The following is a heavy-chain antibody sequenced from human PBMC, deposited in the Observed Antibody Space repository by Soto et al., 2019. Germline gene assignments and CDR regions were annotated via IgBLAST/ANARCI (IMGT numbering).Heavy chain of an antibody. J-gene: IGHJ6*02. V-gene: IGHV1-24*01. Sequence: ASVKVSCKVSGYTLTELSMHWVRQAPGKGLEWMGGFDPEDGETIYAQKFQGRVTMTEDTSIDTAYMELSSLRSEDTAVYYCATANPTIFGVVIIPHYYYYGMDVWGQGTTVTVSS. D-gene: IGHD3-3*01. CDR2: FDPEDGET. CDR3: ATANPTIFGVVIIPHYYYYGMDV. CDR1: GYTLTELS.